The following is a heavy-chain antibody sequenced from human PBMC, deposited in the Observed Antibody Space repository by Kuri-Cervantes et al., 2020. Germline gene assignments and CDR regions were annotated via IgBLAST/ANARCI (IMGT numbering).Heavy chain of an antibody. V-gene: IGHV3-49*03. CDR1: GFTFGDYA. Sequence: GESLKISCTASGFTFGDYAMSWFRQAPGKGLEWVGFIRSKAYGGTTEYAASVKGRFTISRDDSKSIAYLQMNSLKTEDTAVYYCARDTSSGSLGYYYYGMDVWGQGTTVTVSS. J-gene: IGHJ6*02. CDR3: ARDTSSGSLGYYYYGMDV. D-gene: IGHD3-10*01. CDR2: IRSKAYGGTT.